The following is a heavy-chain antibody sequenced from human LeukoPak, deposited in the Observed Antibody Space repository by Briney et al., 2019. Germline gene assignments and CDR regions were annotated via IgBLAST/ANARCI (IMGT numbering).Heavy chain of an antibody. CDR2: TGTT. V-gene: IGHV4-59*08. CDR3: TRGGGGSGTYYEYYFDY. CDR1: GGSISSSY. Sequence: SETLSLTCTVSGGSISSSYWSWIRQPPGRGLEWIGFTGTTNYNPSLKSRVTISVDTSKNQFSLKLSSVTAADTAVYYCTRGGGGSGTYYEYYFDYWGQGTLVTVSS. J-gene: IGHJ4*02. D-gene: IGHD3-10*01.